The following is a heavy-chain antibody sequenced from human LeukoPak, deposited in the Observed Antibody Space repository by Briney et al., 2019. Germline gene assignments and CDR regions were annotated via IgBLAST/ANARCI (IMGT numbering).Heavy chain of an antibody. CDR3: ARDRSSNEYYFDY. V-gene: IGHV3-30-3*01. D-gene: IGHD2-2*01. CDR1: VFSFSRYG. J-gene: IGHJ4*02. Sequence: GGSLRLSCAASVFSFSRYGRFRLRLAPGKGLEWVAVISYDGSNKYYADSVKGRFTISRDNSKNTLYLQMNSLRAEDTAVYYCARDRSSNEYYFDYWGQGTLVTVSS. CDR2: ISYDGSNK.